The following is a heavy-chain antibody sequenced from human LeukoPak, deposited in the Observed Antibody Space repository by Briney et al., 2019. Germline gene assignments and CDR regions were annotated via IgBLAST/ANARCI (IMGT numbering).Heavy chain of an antibody. J-gene: IGHJ3*02. Sequence: GGSLRLSCAASGFTFSSYGMHWVRQAPGKGLEWVAVISYDGSNKYYADSVKGRFTISRDNSKNTLYLQMNSLRAEDTAVYYCARVGIAAAGTAFDIWGQGTMVTVSS. CDR3: ARVGIAAAGTAFDI. CDR2: ISYDGSNK. CDR1: GFTFSSYG. D-gene: IGHD6-13*01. V-gene: IGHV3-30*03.